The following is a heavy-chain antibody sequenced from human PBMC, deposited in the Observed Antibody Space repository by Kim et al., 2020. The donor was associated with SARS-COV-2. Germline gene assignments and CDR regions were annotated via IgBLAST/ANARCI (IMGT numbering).Heavy chain of an antibody. D-gene: IGHD3-16*01. CDR2: IYPGDSDT. CDR3: ASRLGGDYGQRSYYYYYGMDV. J-gene: IGHJ6*02. CDR1: GYSFTSYW. V-gene: IGHV5-51*01. Sequence: GESLKISCKGSGYSFTSYWIGWVRQMPGKGLEWMGIIYPGDSDTRYSPSFQGQVTISADKSISTAYLQWSSLKASDTAMYYCASRLGGDYGQRSYYYYYGMDVWGQGTTVTVSS.